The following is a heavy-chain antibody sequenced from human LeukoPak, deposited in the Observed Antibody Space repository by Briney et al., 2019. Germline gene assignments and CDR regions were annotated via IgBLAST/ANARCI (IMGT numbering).Heavy chain of an antibody. D-gene: IGHD6-13*01. J-gene: IGHJ4*02. Sequence: GGSLRLSCSASGFTFSSYAMHWVRQAPGKGLEYVSGISSNGGSTYYADSVKGRFTISRDISKNTLYLQMNSLRAEDTAEYFCAREWAPPGIGRYYFDHWGQGTLVTVSS. CDR3: AREWAPPGIGRYYFDH. CDR2: ISSNGGST. V-gene: IGHV3-64*04. CDR1: GFTFSSYA.